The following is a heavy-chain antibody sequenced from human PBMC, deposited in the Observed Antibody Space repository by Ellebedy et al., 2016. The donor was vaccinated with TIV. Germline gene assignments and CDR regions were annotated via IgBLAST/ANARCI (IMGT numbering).Heavy chain of an antibody. CDR1: GYSFTNYW. J-gene: IGHJ4*02. CDR2: IHPGDSET. CDR3: ARFTSDYSGDWFGRAFDH. D-gene: IGHD2-21*02. Sequence: PGGSLRLSCKGSGYSFTNYWIGWVRQMPGKGLEWMGIIHPGDSETRYSPSFHGQVTISGDKSISTAYLQWSSLKASDTAMYYCARFTSDYSGDWFGRAFDHWGQGTLVIVSS. V-gene: IGHV5-51*01.